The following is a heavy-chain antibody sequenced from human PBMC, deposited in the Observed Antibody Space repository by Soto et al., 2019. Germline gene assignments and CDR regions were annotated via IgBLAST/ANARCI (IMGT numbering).Heavy chain of an antibody. Sequence: EVQLLESGGGLVQPGGSLRLSCAASGFTFSSYAMSWVRQAPGKGLEWVSAISGSGGSTYYADSVKGRFTISRDNSKNTLYLQMNSLRAEDTAVYYCICFGDYDYYYYGMDVWGQGTTVTVSS. CDR3: ICFGDYDYYYYGMDV. D-gene: IGHD4-17*01. V-gene: IGHV3-23*01. CDR2: ISGSGGST. J-gene: IGHJ6*02. CDR1: GFTFSSYA.